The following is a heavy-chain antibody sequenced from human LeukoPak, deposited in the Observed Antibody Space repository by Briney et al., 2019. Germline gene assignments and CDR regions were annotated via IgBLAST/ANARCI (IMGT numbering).Heavy chain of an antibody. J-gene: IGHJ4*02. V-gene: IGHV3-21*04. CDR2: ISSSSSYI. CDR1: GFTFSSYS. CDR3: AKDRSLDYDRLGD. D-gene: IGHD4/OR15-4a*01. Sequence: PGVSLRLSCAASGFTFSSYSMNWVRQAPGKGLEWVSSISSSSSYIYYADSVKGRFTISRDNAKNSLYLQMNSLRAEDTTFYYCAKDRSLDYDRLGDWGQGTLVTVSS.